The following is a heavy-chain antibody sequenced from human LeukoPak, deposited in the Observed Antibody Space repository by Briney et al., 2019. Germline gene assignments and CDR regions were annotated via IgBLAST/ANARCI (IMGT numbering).Heavy chain of an antibody. Sequence: GGSLRLSCAASGFTFDDYAMYWVRQAPGKGLEWVSGISWNSGTIGYADSVKGRFTISRDTAKNSLYLQMNSLRAEDTALYYCAKGKLDCSGGSCYSLSSYYFDYWGQGTLVTVSS. CDR1: GFTFDDYA. D-gene: IGHD2-15*01. J-gene: IGHJ4*02. CDR2: ISWNSGTI. CDR3: AKGKLDCSGGSCYSLSSYYFDY. V-gene: IGHV3-9*01.